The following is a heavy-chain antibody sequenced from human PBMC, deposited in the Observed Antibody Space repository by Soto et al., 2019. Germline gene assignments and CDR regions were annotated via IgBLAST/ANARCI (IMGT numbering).Heavy chain of an antibody. CDR1: GFSLSNARMG. Sequence: QVTLKESGPVLVNPTETLTLTCTVSGFSLSNARMGVSWIRQPPGKALEWLAHIFSNDEKSYSTSLKSRLTISKDTSKSQVVLTMTNMDPVDTATYYCARDILTGYYRGSLDYWGQGTLVTVSS. V-gene: IGHV2-26*01. D-gene: IGHD3-9*01. CDR3: ARDILTGYYRGSLDY. J-gene: IGHJ4*02. CDR2: IFSNDEK.